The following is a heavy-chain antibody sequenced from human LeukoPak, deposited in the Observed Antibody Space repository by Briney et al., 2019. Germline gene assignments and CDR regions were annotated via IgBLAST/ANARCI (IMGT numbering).Heavy chain of an antibody. D-gene: IGHD3-10*02. J-gene: IGHJ4*02. CDR2: MRSRAYGGST. CDR3: TAVPLY. CDR1: GITFGDYP. V-gene: IGHV3-49*04. Sequence: GGSLRLSCTVSGITFGDYPMSWVRQAPGRGLEWVAFMRSRAYGGSTQYAASVKGRFIISRDDSKSTAYLQMNSLRTDDTAVYYCTAVPLYWGQGTQVTVPS.